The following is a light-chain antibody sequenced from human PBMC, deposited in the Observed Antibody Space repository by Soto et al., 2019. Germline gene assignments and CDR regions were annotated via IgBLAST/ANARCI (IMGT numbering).Light chain of an antibody. Sequence: DIVMTQSPLSLPVTPGEPASISCRSSQSLLHSNGKTFLDWYLQKPGQSPQLLIFSASKRAPGVPDRFSASGSGTDFTLKINRVEAEDVGVYYCMQTLQTPGTFGQGTKVDIK. J-gene: IGKJ1*01. CDR1: QSLLHSNGKTF. CDR2: SAS. CDR3: MQTLQTPGT. V-gene: IGKV2-28*01.